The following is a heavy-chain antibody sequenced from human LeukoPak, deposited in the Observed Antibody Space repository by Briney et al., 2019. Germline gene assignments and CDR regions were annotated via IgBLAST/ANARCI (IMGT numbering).Heavy chain of an antibody. J-gene: IGHJ6*03. CDR3: AREPKEYYYDSSGYPNYYYHYYMDV. Sequence: AASVKVSCKASGYTFTSYDINWVRQATGQGLEWMGWMNPNSGNTGYAQKFQGRVTMTRNTSISTAYMELSSLRSEDTAVYYCAREPKEYYYDSSGYPNYYYHYYMDVWGKGTTVTVSS. CDR1: GYTFTSYD. V-gene: IGHV1-8*01. D-gene: IGHD3-22*01. CDR2: MNPNSGNT.